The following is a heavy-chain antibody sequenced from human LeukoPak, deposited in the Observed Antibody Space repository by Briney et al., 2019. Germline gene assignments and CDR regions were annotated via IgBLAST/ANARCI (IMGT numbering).Heavy chain of an antibody. D-gene: IGHD3-10*01. Sequence: ASVKVSCKAFGYTFTSNYMHWVRQAPGQGLEWMGIINPSGGSTSYAQKFQGRVTMTRDTSTSTVYMELSSLRSEDTAVYYCARGGSGSYYNYYFDYWGQGTLVTVSS. V-gene: IGHV1-46*01. J-gene: IGHJ4*02. CDR1: GYTFTSNY. CDR3: ARGGSGSYYNYYFDY. CDR2: INPSGGST.